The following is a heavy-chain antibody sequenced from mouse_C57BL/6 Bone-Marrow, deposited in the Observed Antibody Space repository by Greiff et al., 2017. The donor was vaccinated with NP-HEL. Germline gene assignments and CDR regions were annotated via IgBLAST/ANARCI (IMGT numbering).Heavy chain of an antibody. J-gene: IGHJ3*01. CDR1: GYSITSGYY. V-gene: IGHV3-6*01. Sequence: EVQRVESGPGLVKPSQSLSLTCSVTGYSITSGYYWNWIRQFPGNKLEWMGYISYDGSNNYNPSLKNRISITRDTSKNQFFLKLNSVTTEDTATYYCAREGVRPQLGFAYWGQGTLVTVSA. D-gene: IGHD4-1*02. CDR3: AREGVRPQLGFAY. CDR2: ISYDGSN.